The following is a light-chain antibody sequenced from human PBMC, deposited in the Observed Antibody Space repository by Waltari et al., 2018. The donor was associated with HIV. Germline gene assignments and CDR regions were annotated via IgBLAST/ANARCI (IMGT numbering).Light chain of an antibody. V-gene: IGKV3-15*01. CDR2: DAS. J-gene: IGKJ1*01. CDR1: QSVSNK. CDR3: QQYSTWPPWT. Sequence: EIVLTQSPATLSVFPGDRATLSCRASQSVSNKLAWYRQKPGQSPRLLIYDASTRATGIPARFSGSGSGTEFTLTISSLQSEDFALYFCQQYSTWPPWTFGQGTQLEIK.